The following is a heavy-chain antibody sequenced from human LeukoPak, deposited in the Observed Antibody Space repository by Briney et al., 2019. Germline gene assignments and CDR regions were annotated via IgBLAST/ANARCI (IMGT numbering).Heavy chain of an antibody. CDR3: ARDRGSGYIILDF. J-gene: IGHJ4*02. CDR2: INPTSGDT. V-gene: IGHV1-2*02. CDR1: GYTFTAHY. Sequence: GASVSVSCKASGYTFTAHYMHWVRQAPGQGLEWMGWINPTSGDTKYAQKFQDRLTMDRDTSISTAYMELSRLTSDDPAVYYCARDRGSGYIILDFWGPGTLVTVSS. D-gene: IGHD5-24*01.